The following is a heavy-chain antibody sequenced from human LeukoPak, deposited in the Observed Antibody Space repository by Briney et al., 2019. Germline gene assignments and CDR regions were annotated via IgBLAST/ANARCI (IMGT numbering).Heavy chain of an antibody. V-gene: IGHV3-23*01. CDR3: ARDLLVPLLYDSSGYHDY. CDR2: ISGSGGST. D-gene: IGHD3-22*01. CDR1: GFTFSSYG. J-gene: IGHJ4*02. Sequence: GGTLRLSCAASGFTFSSYGMSWVRQAPGKGLEWVSAISGSGGSTYYADSVKGRFTIYRDNAKNTLYLQMNSLRAEDTAVYYCARDLLVPLLYDSSGYHDYWGQGTLVTVSS.